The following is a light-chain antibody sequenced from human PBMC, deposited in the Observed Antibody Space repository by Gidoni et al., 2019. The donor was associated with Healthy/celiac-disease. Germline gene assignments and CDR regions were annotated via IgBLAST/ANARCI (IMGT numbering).Light chain of an antibody. V-gene: IGKV1-8*01. CDR2: AAS. Sequence: AIRMTQSPSSFSASTGDRVTITCRASQGISSYLSWYQQKPGKAPKLLIYAASTLQSGVPSRFSGSGAGTEFTRTSSCLQSEDVATYYCQQYYSYPPVTFGGGTKVEIK. J-gene: IGKJ4*01. CDR3: QQYYSYPPVT. CDR1: QGISSY.